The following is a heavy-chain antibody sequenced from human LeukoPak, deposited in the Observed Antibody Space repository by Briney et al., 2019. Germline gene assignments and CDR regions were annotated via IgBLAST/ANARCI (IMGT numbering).Heavy chain of an antibody. Sequence: SVKVSCKASGYTFTRYYMHWVRQPPGQGLEWMGWINPNSGGTNYAQKFQGRATMTRDTSISTAYMELSRLRSDDTAVYYCARLASAWFDPWGQGTLVTVSS. CDR1: GYTFTRYY. J-gene: IGHJ5*02. CDR2: INPNSGGT. CDR3: ARLASAWFDP. V-gene: IGHV1-2*02.